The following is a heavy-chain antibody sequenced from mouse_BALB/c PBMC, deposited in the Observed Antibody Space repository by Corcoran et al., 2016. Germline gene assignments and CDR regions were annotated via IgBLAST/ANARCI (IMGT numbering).Heavy chain of an antibody. V-gene: IGHV9-1*02. Sequence: QIQLVQSGPELKKPGETVKISCKASGYTFTNYRMHWVKQAPGKGLKWMGWINTYTGEPTYADDFKGRFAFSLETSASTAYLQINNLKNEDMATYICARARARVTSSYAMDYWGQGTSVTVSS. CDR1: GYTFTNYR. CDR3: ARARARVTSSYAMDY. J-gene: IGHJ4*01. D-gene: IGHD2-2*01. CDR2: INTYTGEP.